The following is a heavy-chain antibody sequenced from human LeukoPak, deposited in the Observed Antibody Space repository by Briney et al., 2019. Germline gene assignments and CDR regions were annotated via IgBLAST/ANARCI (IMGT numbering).Heavy chain of an antibody. CDR1: GFTFSSYG. CDR2: ISYDGSNK. V-gene: IGHV3-30*18. CDR3: AKAYRYCSSTSCNQYYYYYYGMDV. J-gene: IGHJ6*02. Sequence: GGSLRISCAASGFTFSSYGMHWVRQAPGKGLEWVAVISYDGSNKYYADSVKGRFTISRDNSKNTLYLQMNSLRAEDTAVYYCAKAYRYCSSTSCNQYYYYYYGMDVWGQGTTVTVSS. D-gene: IGHD2-2*01.